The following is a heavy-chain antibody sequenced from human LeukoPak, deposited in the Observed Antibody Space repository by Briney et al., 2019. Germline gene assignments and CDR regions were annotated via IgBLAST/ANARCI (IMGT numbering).Heavy chain of an antibody. CDR1: GYTFTSYY. V-gene: IGHV1-2*02. J-gene: IGHJ5*02. D-gene: IGHD3-10*01. CDR2: INPNSGGT. CDR3: ARGDLNYYGSGSYYKTPNWFDP. Sequence: ASVKVSCKASGYTFTSYYMHWVRQAPGQGLEWMGWINPNSGGTNYAQKFQGRVTMTRDTSISTAYMELSRLRSDDTAVYYCARGDLNYYGSGSYYKTPNWFDPWGQGTLVTVSS.